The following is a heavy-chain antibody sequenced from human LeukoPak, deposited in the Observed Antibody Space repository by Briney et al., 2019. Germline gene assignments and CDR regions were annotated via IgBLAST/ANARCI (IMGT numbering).Heavy chain of an antibody. Sequence: QTXSLTCTVSGGSISSGGYYWRWIHQHPGKGLEWIGYIYYSGSTYYNPSLKSRFTISVDTSKNQFSLKLSSVTAADTAVYYCAREYDYGDLYYFDYWGQGTLVTVSS. CDR2: IYYSGST. V-gene: IGHV4-31*03. D-gene: IGHD4-17*01. J-gene: IGHJ4*02. CDR1: GGSISSGGYY. CDR3: AREYDYGDLYYFDY.